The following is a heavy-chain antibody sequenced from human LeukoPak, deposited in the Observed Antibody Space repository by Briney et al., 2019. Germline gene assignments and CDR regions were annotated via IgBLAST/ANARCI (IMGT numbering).Heavy chain of an antibody. Sequence: EGSLRLSCAASGFTFSSYGMSWVRQAPGKGLEWVSAISGSGGSTYYADSVKGRFTISRDNSKNTLYLQMNSLRAEDTAVYYCGRDLPTVTSIDYWGQGTLVTVSS. CDR1: GFTFSSYG. CDR2: ISGSGGST. J-gene: IGHJ4*02. V-gene: IGHV3-23*01. CDR3: GRDLPTVTSIDY. D-gene: IGHD4-17*01.